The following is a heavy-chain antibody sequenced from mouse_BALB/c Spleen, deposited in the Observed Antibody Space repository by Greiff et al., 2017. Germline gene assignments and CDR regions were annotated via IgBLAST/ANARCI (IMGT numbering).Heavy chain of an antibody. Sequence: VQLKESGPGLVKPSQSLSLTCTVTGYSITSDYAWNWIRQFPGNKLEWMGYISYSGSTSYNPSLKSRISITRDTSKNQFFLQLNSVTTEDTATYYCARRQLGLPFAYWGQGTLVTVSA. D-gene: IGHD3-1*01. V-gene: IGHV3-2*02. CDR1: GYSITSDYA. J-gene: IGHJ3*01. CDR3: ARRQLGLPFAY. CDR2: ISYSGST.